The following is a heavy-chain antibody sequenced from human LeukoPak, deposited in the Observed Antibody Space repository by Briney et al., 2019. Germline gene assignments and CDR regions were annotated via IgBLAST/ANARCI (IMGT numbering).Heavy chain of an antibody. CDR3: ARELLATGDFDAFDI. Sequence: PSETLSLTCTVSGGSISSYYWSWIRQPPGKGLEWIGYIYYSGSTNYNPSLKSRVTISVDTSKNQFSLKLSSVTAADTAVYYCARELLATGDFDAFDIWGQGTMVTVSS. J-gene: IGHJ3*02. V-gene: IGHV4-59*01. CDR1: GGSISSYY. D-gene: IGHD7-27*01. CDR2: IYYSGST.